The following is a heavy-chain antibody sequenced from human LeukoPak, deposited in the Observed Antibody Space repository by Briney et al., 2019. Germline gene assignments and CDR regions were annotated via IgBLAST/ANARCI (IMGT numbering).Heavy chain of an antibody. Sequence: GGSLRLSCAASGFTFSSYWMHWVRQAPEKGLVWVSRINSDGSSTSYADSVKGRFTISRDNAKNTLYLQMNSLRAEDMAVYYCARQILGAAGIDYWGQETLVTVSS. D-gene: IGHD6-13*01. J-gene: IGHJ4*02. CDR2: INSDGSST. V-gene: IGHV3-74*01. CDR1: GFTFSSYW. CDR3: ARQILGAAGIDY.